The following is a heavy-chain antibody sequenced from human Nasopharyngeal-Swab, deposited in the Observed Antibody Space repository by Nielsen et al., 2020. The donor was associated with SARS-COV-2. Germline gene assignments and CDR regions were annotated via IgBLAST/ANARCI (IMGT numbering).Heavy chain of an antibody. D-gene: IGHD3-22*01. CDR1: GGSIRSTSSY. J-gene: IGHJ6*02. V-gene: IGHV4-39*07. CDR3: ARGSYDSSGEYYYYGMDV. CDR2: INHSGST. Sequence: SETLSLTCSVSGGSIRSTSSYWGWIRQPPGKGLEWIGEINHSGSTNYNPSLKSRVTISVDTSKNQFSLKLSSVTAADTAVYYCARGSYDSSGEYYYYGMDVWGQGTTVTVSS.